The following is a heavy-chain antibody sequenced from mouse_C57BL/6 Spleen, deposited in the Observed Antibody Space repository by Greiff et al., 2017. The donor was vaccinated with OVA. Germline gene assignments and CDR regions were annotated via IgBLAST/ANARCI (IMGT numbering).Heavy chain of an antibody. CDR3: ARDGAGTGYAMDY. Sequence: EVNVVESGGGLVQSGRSLRLSCATSGFTFSDFYMEWVRQAPGKGLEWIAASRNKANDYTTEYSASVKGRFIVSRDTSQSILYLQMNALRAEDTAIYYCARDGAGTGYAMDYWGQGTSVTVSS. CDR2: SRNKANDYTT. D-gene: IGHD4-1*01. J-gene: IGHJ4*01. CDR1: GFTFSDFY. V-gene: IGHV7-1*01.